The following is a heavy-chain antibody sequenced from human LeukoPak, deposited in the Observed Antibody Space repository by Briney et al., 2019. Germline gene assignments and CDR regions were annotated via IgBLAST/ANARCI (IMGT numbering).Heavy chain of an antibody. V-gene: IGHV4-59*01. CDR2: ISYSGST. CDR1: GGSTSSYY. Sequence: SETLSLTCTVSGGSTSSYYWSWIWQPPGKGLEWIGYISYSGSTNYNPSLKSRVTISVDASKNQFSLKLTSVTAADTAVYYCARDRGRGYDLNELDYWGQGTLVTVSS. CDR3: ARDRGRGYDLNELDY. J-gene: IGHJ4*02. D-gene: IGHD5-12*01.